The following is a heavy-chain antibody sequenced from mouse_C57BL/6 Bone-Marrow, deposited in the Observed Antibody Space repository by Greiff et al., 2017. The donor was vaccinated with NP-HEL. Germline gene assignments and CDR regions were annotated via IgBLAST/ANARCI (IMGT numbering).Heavy chain of an antibody. J-gene: IGHJ4*01. CDR3: ASPSYYGSSLDY. D-gene: IGHD1-1*01. CDR1: GFTFSDYY. V-gene: IGHV5-12*01. CDR2: ISNGGGST. Sequence: EVKLMESGGGLVQPGGSLKLSCAASGFTFSDYYMYWVRQTPEKRLEWVAYISNGGGSTYYPDTVKGRFTISRDNAKNTLYLQMSRLKSEDTAMYYCASPSYYGSSLDYWGQGTSVTVSS.